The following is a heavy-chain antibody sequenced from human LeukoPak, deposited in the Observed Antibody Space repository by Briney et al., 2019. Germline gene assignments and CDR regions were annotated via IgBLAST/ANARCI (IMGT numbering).Heavy chain of an antibody. Sequence: GGSLRLSRAASGFTFISYVMHWVRQAPGKGLEWVAVISYEGSKKYYADSVKGRFIITRDNSNNTMYLKMNSLRAEDTAVYYCAKGSGDSSGWYFDYCGQGALVTVSS. CDR1: GFTFISYV. CDR3: AKGSGDSSGWYFDY. J-gene: IGHJ4*02. D-gene: IGHD6-19*01. V-gene: IGHV3-30*18. CDR2: ISYEGSKK.